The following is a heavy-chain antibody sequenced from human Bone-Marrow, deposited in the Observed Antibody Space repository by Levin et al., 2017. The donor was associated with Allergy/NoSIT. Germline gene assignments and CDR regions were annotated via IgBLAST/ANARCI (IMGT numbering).Heavy chain of an antibody. Sequence: SCSASGFAFSNYAMHWVRQAPGKGLEYLSAISSTGFSTDYADSVRGRFTISRDNSKNTLYLHMSSLRPDDTAMYYCVKPVGGYESWGQGTLVTVSS. CDR2: ISSTGFST. CDR1: GFAFSNYA. D-gene: IGHD5-12*01. V-gene: IGHV3-64D*06. CDR3: VKPVGGYES. J-gene: IGHJ4*02.